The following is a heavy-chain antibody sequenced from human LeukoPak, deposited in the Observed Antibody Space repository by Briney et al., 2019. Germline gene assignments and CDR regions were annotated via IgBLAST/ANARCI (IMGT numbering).Heavy chain of an antibody. CDR2: IKQDGSEK. CDR3: ASRAGYSSSWSAFDY. CDR1: GFTFSSHW. Sequence: GGSLRLSCAASGFTFSSHWMSWVRRAPGKGLEWVANIKQDGSEKYYVDSVKGRFTISRDNAKNSLYLQMDSLRAEDTAVYYCASRAGYSSSWSAFDYWGQGTLVTVSS. D-gene: IGHD6-13*01. V-gene: IGHV3-7*05. J-gene: IGHJ4*02.